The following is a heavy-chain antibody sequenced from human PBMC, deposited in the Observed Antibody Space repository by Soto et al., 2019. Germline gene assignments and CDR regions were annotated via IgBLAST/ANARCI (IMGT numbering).Heavy chain of an antibody. CDR1: GGSISSGGYY. D-gene: IGHD6-6*01. CDR3: ARGSSIAGLYYGMDV. J-gene: IGHJ6*02. CDR2: NYYSGIT. Sequence: QVQLQESGPGLVKPSQTLSLTCTVSGGSISSGGYYWTWIRQHPGKGLEWIGYNYYSGITYYNPSLKMRVTXSXAXSXXQFSLKLSSVTAADTAVYYCARGSSIAGLYYGMDVWGQGTTVTVSS. V-gene: IGHV4-31*03.